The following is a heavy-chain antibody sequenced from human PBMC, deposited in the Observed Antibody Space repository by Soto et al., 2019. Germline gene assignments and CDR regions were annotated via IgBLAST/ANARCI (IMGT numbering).Heavy chain of an antibody. CDR1: GGSISSYY. Sequence: QVQLQESGPGLVKPSETLSLTCTVSGGSISSYYWSWIRQPPGKGLEWIGYIYYSGSTNYNPSLKSRVTISVDTSKNQFSLNLSSVTAAHTAVYYFATINIAGIAAAATVIVAFDIGGQGTMVTVSS. J-gene: IGHJ3*02. CDR3: ATINIAGIAAAATVIVAFDI. D-gene: IGHD6-13*01. CDR2: IYYSGST. V-gene: IGHV4-59*08.